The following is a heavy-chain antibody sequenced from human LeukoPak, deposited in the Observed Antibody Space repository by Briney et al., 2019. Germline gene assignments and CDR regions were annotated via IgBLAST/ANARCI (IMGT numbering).Heavy chain of an antibody. Sequence: GGSLRLSCAASGFTFSRYGMHWVRQAPGKGLEWVAVISYDGSNKYYADSVKGRFTISRDNSKNTLYLQMNSLRAEDTAVYYCAKDRGYSYGIGYYFDYWGQGTLVTVSS. J-gene: IGHJ4*02. CDR1: GFTFSRYG. CDR2: ISYDGSNK. D-gene: IGHD5-18*01. V-gene: IGHV3-30*18. CDR3: AKDRGYSYGIGYYFDY.